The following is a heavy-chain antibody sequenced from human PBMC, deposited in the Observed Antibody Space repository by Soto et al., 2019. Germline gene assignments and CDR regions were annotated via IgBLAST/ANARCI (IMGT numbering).Heavy chain of an antibody. CDR1: GYTFTIYS. D-gene: IGHD3-10*01. Sequence: ASVKVSCKASGYTFTIYSMHWVRQAPGQRLEWMGWINAGNGNTKYSQKFQGRVTITRDTSASTAYMELSSLRSEDTAVYYCARDRIDYYGPGSYLHDAFDIWGQGTMVTVSS. CDR2: INAGNGNT. J-gene: IGHJ3*02. V-gene: IGHV1-3*01. CDR3: ARDRIDYYGPGSYLHDAFDI.